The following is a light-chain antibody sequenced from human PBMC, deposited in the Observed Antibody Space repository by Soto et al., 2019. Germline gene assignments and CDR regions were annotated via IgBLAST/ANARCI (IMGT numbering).Light chain of an antibody. CDR1: SSNIGAGYD. CDR3: KSYDTSLSGSYV. Sequence: QSVLTQPPSVSGAPGQRVIISCTGSSSNIGAGYDVHWYQQLPGTAPRLLIYDNNNRPSGVPARFSVSKSDTSASLAITGLQPEDEAHYYCKSYDTSLSGSYVFGTGTKVTVL. V-gene: IGLV1-40*01. J-gene: IGLJ1*01. CDR2: DNN.